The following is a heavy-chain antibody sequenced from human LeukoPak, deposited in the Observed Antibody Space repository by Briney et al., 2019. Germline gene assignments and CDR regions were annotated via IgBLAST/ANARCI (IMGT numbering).Heavy chain of an antibody. CDR2: ISYDGSNK. V-gene: IGHV3-30*04. CDR1: GFTFSNYA. Sequence: PGGSLRLSCAASGFTFSNYAMHWVRQAPGKGLEWVAVISYDGSNKYYTDSVKGRFTISGDSSKNTLYLQMNSLRPEDTAVYYCARLGATRPFDYWGQGTLVTVSS. J-gene: IGHJ4*02. CDR3: ARLGATRPFDY. D-gene: IGHD1-26*01.